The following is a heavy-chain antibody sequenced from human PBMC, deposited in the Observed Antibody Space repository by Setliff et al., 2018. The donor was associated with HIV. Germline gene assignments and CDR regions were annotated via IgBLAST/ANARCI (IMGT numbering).Heavy chain of an antibody. J-gene: IGHJ3*02. CDR1: GYSISSGYY. CDR2: IYHGGTT. Sequence: SETLSLTCAVSGYSISSGYYWGWIRQPTGKGLEWIGSIYHGGTTYYNPSLRSRVTISEDTSKNQFSLTLTSVTAADTAVYYCVRDPPLITYGPDHPFDIWGQGTMVTVSS. V-gene: IGHV4-38-2*02. CDR3: VRDPPLITYGPDHPFDI. D-gene: IGHD3-10*01.